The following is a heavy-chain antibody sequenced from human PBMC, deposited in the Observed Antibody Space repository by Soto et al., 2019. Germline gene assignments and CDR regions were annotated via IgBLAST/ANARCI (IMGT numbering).Heavy chain of an antibody. CDR1: GFTFSSYA. CDR3: ARESFDCSGGSCYSGVGGYWYFDL. CDR2: IIGAAGNK. Sequence: SGGSLRLSCAASGFTFSSYAMHWVRQAPGKGLEWVAVIIGAAGNKYYAGSVKGRFTISRENAKNSLYLQMNSLRAGDTAVYYCARESFDCSGGSCYSGVGGYWYFDLWGRGTLVTVSS. D-gene: IGHD2-15*01. J-gene: IGHJ2*01. V-gene: IGHV3-13*01.